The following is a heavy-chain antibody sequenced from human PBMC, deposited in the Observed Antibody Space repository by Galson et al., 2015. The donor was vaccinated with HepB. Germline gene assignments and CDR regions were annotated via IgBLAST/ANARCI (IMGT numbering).Heavy chain of an antibody. CDR1: GGSISSSNW. Sequence: SETLSLTCAVSGGSISSSNWWSWVRQPPGKGLEWIGEIYHSGSTNYNPSLKSRVTISVDKSKNQFSLKLSSVTAADTAVYYCARDLGRGYCSGGSCYSWEYWGQGTLVTVSS. D-gene: IGHD2-15*01. V-gene: IGHV4-4*02. CDR2: IYHSGST. J-gene: IGHJ4*02. CDR3: ARDLGRGYCSGGSCYSWEY.